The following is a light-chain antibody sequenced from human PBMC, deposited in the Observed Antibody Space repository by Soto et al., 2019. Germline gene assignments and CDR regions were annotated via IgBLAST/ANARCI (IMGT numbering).Light chain of an antibody. CDR1: QSVSRN. V-gene: IGKV3-15*01. CDR3: QQYNNWPLT. J-gene: IGKJ4*01. Sequence: EIVMTQSPATLSVSPGERATLSCRASQSVSRNLGWYQQKPGQAPRLLIYGASTRATGIPARFSGSGSGTEFSLTISSLQSEDFALYYCQQYNNWPLTFGGGTKVEIK. CDR2: GAS.